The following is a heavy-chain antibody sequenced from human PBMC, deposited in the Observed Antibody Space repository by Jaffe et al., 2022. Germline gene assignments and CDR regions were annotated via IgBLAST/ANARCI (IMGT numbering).Heavy chain of an antibody. CDR1: GGSISSYY. V-gene: IGHV4-59*01. J-gene: IGHJ5*02. Sequence: QVQLQESGPGLVKPSETLSLTCTVSGGSISSYYWSWIRQPPGKGLEWIGYIYYSGSTNYNPSLKSRVTISVDTSKNQFSLKLSSVTAADTAVYYCASTIGYYDILTGRWDYWFDPWGQGTLVTVSS. CDR2: IYYSGST. D-gene: IGHD3-9*01. CDR3: ASTIGYYDILTGRWDYWFDP.